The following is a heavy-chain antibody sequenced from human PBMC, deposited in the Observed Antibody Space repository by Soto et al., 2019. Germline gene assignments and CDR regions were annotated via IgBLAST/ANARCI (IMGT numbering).Heavy chain of an antibody. CDR2: ISSSGSTI. J-gene: IGHJ5*02. D-gene: IGHD3-22*01. CDR1: GFTFSDYY. Sequence: LRLSCAASGFTFSDYYMSWIRQAPGKGLEWVSYISSSGSTIYYADSVKGRFTISRDNAKNSLYLQMNSLRAEDTAVYYCARDWYYYDSSGYYRWFDPWGQGTLVTVSS. V-gene: IGHV3-11*01. CDR3: ARDWYYYDSSGYYRWFDP.